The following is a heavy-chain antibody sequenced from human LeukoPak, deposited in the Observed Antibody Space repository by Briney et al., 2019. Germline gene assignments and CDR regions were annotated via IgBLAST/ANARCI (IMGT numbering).Heavy chain of an antibody. D-gene: IGHD2-2*01. V-gene: IGHV1-2*02. CDR1: GYTFTVYY. CDR3: AREDDCSSTSCYGTGWFDP. J-gene: IGHJ5*02. CDR2: INPNSGGT. Sequence: GASVTVSFKASGYTFTVYYMHWVRQAPGQGLEWMGWINPNSGGTNYAQKFQGRVTMTRDTSISTAYMELSRLRSDDTAVYYCAREDDCSSTSCYGTGWFDPWGQGTLVTVSS.